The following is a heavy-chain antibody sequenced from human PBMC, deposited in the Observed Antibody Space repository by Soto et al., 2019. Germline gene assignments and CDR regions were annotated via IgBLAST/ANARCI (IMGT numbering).Heavy chain of an antibody. CDR1: GSSVSSNIPA. CDR3: ARDRGVVVTATHFDY. J-gene: IGHJ4*02. D-gene: IGHD2-21*02. Sequence: SQTLSLTCAFSGSSVSSNIPAWDCIRQSPSRGLEWLGRTYYRSKWYNYYAVSVKSRITINPDTSKNQFSLQLNSVTPEDTAVYYCARDRGVVVTATHFDYWGQGTLVTVSS. CDR2: TYYRSKWYN. V-gene: IGHV6-1*01.